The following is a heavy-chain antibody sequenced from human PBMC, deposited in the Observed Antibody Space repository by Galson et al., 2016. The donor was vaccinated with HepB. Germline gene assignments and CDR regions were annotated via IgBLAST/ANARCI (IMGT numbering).Heavy chain of an antibody. CDR2: INTDGSST. Sequence: SLRLSCAASGFTFSSHWMHWVRQAPGKGLVWVSRINTDGSSTSYADSVKGRFTISRDNAKNTLYLQMNSLRAEDTAIYYCAIRLYSGGSFDYWGQGTLVTVSS. D-gene: IGHD6-19*01. V-gene: IGHV3-74*01. CDR3: AIRLYSGGSFDY. J-gene: IGHJ4*02. CDR1: GFTFSSHW.